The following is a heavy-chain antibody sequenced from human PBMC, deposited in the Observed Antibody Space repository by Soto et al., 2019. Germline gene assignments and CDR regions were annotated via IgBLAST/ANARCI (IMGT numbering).Heavy chain of an antibody. D-gene: IGHD3-22*01. V-gene: IGHV3-66*01. CDR2: IYSGGST. Sequence: EVQLVESGGGLVQPGGSLRLSCAASGFTVSSNYMSWVRQAPGKGLEWVSVIYSGGSTYYADSVKGRFTISRDNSKSTLYLQMNSLRAEDTAVYYCARDRNYDSSGYEYYYDYWGQGTLVTVSS. CDR3: ARDRNYDSSGYEYYYDY. J-gene: IGHJ4*02. CDR1: GFTVSSNY.